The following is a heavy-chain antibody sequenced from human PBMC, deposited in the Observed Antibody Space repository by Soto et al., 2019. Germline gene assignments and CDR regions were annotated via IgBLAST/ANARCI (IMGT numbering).Heavy chain of an antibody. Sequence: QVQLVQSGAEVKKPGSSVKVSCQASGGTFSSYAISWVRQAPGPGLEWLGGIIPIFGTANYAQKFQGRVPSTADESTSTAYMELSSLRSEDTAVYYCARGFTAMGPGYYFDYWGQGTLVTVSS. V-gene: IGHV1-69*01. D-gene: IGHD5-18*01. CDR3: ARGFTAMGPGYYFDY. J-gene: IGHJ4*02. CDR2: IIPIFGTA. CDR1: GGTFSSYA.